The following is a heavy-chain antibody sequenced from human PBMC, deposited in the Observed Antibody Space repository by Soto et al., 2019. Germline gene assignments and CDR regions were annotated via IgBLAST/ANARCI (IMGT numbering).Heavy chain of an antibody. J-gene: IGHJ5*02. CDR2: INHRGGA. CDR1: NGSFTDYF. D-gene: IGHD3-3*01. V-gene: IGHV4-34*01. CDR3: VARGMTYPFMSGPHTFDP. Sequence: SETLSLTCAAHNGSFTDYFWTWIRQSPGRGLEWIGEINHRGGATYNPSLRSRVTISIDTSKNHFSLSLRSLTAADTAVYYCVARGMTYPFMSGPHTFDPWGHGTLVTVSS.